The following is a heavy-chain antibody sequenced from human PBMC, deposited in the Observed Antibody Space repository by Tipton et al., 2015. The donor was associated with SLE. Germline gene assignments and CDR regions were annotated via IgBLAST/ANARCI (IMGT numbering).Heavy chain of an antibody. V-gene: IGHV4-34*01. CDR1: GGSFSGYS. CDR3: ARPRRARDYTTSAAYYLDF. Sequence: LRLSCAVYGGSFSGYSCTWISQAPRKGLEWIGDINHSGITNYNPSLKSRVTISLDTSKSQFSLRVNSVTAADTAVYYCARPRRARDYTTSAAYYLDFWGQGTLVTVSS. CDR2: INHSGIT. J-gene: IGHJ4*02. D-gene: IGHD2-2*02.